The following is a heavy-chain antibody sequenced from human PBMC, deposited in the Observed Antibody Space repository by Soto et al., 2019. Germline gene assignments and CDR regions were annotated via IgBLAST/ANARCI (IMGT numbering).Heavy chain of an antibody. D-gene: IGHD5-18*01. V-gene: IGHV1-69*01. CDR1: GGTFSSYA. J-gene: IGHJ3*02. Sequence: QVQLVQSGAEVKKPGSSVKVSCKASGGTFSSYAISWVRQAPGQGLEWMGGIIPIFGTANYAQKFQGRVTIPADESTSTAYMELSSLRSEDTAVYYCARDRGGYSHGFPDAFDIWGQGTMVTVSS. CDR3: ARDRGGYSHGFPDAFDI. CDR2: IIPIFGTA.